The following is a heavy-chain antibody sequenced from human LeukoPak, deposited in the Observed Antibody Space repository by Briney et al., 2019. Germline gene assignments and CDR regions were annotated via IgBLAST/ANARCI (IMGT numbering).Heavy chain of an antibody. J-gene: IGHJ4*02. D-gene: IGHD3-3*01. CDR1: GGSITSSY. CDR2: IHHNGNT. V-gene: IGHV4-59*01. Sequence: SETLSLTCTASGGSITSSYWSWIRQSPGEALEWVGFIHHNGNTNYNPSLNSRVTISIDTSKNLFSLWLRSVTAADTAVYYCARGWTVFGVDPFDYWGQGILVTVSS. CDR3: ARGWTVFGVDPFDY.